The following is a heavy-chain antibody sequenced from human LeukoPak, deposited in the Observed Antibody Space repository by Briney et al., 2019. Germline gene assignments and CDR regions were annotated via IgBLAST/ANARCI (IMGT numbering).Heavy chain of an antibody. CDR3: ARDHHWNDADPLFHYYYMDV. Sequence: GASVKVSCKAFGGTFSSYAISWVRQAPGQGLEWMGGIIPIFGTANYAQKFQGRVTITADESTSTAYMELSSLRSEDTAVYYCARDHHWNDADPLFHYYYMDVWGKGTTVTVSS. CDR1: GGTFSSYA. J-gene: IGHJ6*03. CDR2: IIPIFGTA. D-gene: IGHD1-1*01. V-gene: IGHV1-69*13.